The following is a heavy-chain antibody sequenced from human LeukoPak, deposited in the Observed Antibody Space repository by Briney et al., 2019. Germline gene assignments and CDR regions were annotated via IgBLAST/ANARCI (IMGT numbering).Heavy chain of an antibody. J-gene: IGHJ4*02. CDR1: GFTFSRHW. Sequence: GGSLRLSCAASGFTFSRHWMHWVRRAPGKGLVWVSRISSDGSSTSYADSVKGRFTISRDNAKNTLYLQMNSLRVEDTAVYYCARDKGFWAYSGSYFDYWGQGTLVTVSS. CDR2: ISSDGSST. CDR3: ARDKGFWAYSGSYFDY. V-gene: IGHV3-74*01. D-gene: IGHD1-26*01.